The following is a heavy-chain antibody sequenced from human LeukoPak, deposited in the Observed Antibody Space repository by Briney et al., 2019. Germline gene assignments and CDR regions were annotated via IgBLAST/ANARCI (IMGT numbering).Heavy chain of an antibody. CDR1: GFTFSSYG. V-gene: IGHV3-33*06. D-gene: IGHD5-18*01. CDR3: AKDRYTATVLFDY. CDR2: IWYDGSNK. Sequence: GRSLRLSCAASGFTFSSYGMHWVRQAPGKGLEWVAVIWYDGSNKYYADSVKGRFTISRDNSKNTLYLQMNSLRAEDTAVYYCAKDRYTATVLFDYWGQGTLVTVSS. J-gene: IGHJ4*02.